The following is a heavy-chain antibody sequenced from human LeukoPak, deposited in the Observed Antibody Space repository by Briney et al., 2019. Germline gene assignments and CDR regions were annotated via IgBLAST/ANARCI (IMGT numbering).Heavy chain of an antibody. J-gene: IGHJ4*02. V-gene: IGHV3-23*01. CDR3: AKAADIVLMVYAFDY. CDR1: GFTFSSYA. CDR2: ISGSGGST. Sequence: GGSLRLSCAASGFTFSSYAMSWVRQAPGKGLEWVSAISGSGGSTYYADSVKGRFTISRDNSKNTLYLHMNSLRAEDTAVYYCAKAADIVLMVYAFDYWGQGTLVTVSS. D-gene: IGHD2-8*01.